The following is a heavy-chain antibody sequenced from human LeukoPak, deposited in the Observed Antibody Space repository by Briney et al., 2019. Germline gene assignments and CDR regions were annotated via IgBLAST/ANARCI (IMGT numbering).Heavy chain of an antibody. D-gene: IGHD3-3*01. CDR2: ISYDGSNK. CDR1: GFTFSSYA. Sequence: GGSLRLSCAASGFTFSSYAMHWVRQAPGKGLEWVAVISYDGSNKYYADSVKGRFTISRDNSKNTLYLQMNSLRAEDTAVYYCARDHGITIFGVVPDYWGQGTLVTVSS. V-gene: IGHV3-30-3*01. CDR3: ARDHGITIFGVVPDY. J-gene: IGHJ4*02.